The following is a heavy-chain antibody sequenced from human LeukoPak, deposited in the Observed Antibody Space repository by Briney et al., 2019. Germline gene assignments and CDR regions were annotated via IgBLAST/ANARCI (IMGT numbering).Heavy chain of an antibody. J-gene: IGHJ5*02. Sequence: GGSLRLSCAGSGFIFGSYWMTWVRQAPGKGLEWVANIKRDGSEKYYVDSVKGRFSISRDNAKNSLYLQMNSLRAEDTAVYYCVREGGDDFDPWGQGTLVTVSS. CDR1: GFIFGSYW. D-gene: IGHD3-16*01. V-gene: IGHV3-7*01. CDR2: IKRDGSEK. CDR3: VREGGDDFDP.